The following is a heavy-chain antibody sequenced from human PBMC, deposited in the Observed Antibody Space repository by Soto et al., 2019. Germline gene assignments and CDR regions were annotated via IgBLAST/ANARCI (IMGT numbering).Heavy chain of an antibody. Sequence: GGSLRLSCAASGFTFDDYAMHWVRQAPGKGLEWVSGISWNSGSIGYADSVKGRFTISRDNAKNSLYLQMNSLRAEDTAVYYYAKDPNIVVVPAAPGSYDYWGQGTLATVSS. J-gene: IGHJ4*02. CDR1: GFTFDDYA. V-gene: IGHV3-9*01. D-gene: IGHD2-2*01. CDR2: ISWNSGSI. CDR3: AKDPNIVVVPAAPGSYDY.